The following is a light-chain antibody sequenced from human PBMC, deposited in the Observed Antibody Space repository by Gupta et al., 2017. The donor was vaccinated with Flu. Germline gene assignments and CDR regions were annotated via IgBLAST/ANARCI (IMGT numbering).Light chain of an antibody. CDR3: QQFYDTPYT. CDR1: RSVLYSSNNKNY. CDR2: WAS. V-gene: IGKV4-1*01. J-gene: IGKJ2*01. Sequence: DIVMTQSPESLAVSLGESATMNCWPSRSVLYSSNNKNYLAWYQQKLGQPPKLIINWASTRESGVPDRFTGSGSGADFTLTISSLRAEDVAVYYCQQFYDTPYTFGPGTKLEIK.